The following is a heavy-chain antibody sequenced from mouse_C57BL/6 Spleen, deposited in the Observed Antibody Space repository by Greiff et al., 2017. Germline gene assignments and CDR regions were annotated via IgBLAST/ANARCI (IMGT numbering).Heavy chain of an antibody. CDR2: IRSKSNNYAT. V-gene: IGHV10-1*01. D-gene: IGHD2-2*01. Sequence: EVQRVESGGGLVQPKGSLKLSCAASGFSFNTYAMNWVRQAPGKGLEWVARIRSKSNNYATYYADSVKDRFTISRDDSESMLYLQMNNLKTEDTAMYYCVRQGVTTGYFDYWGQGTTLTVSS. CDR3: VRQGVTTGYFDY. CDR1: GFSFNTYA. J-gene: IGHJ2*01.